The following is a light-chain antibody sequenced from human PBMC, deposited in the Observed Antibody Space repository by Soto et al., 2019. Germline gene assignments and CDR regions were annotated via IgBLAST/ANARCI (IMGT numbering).Light chain of an antibody. CDR1: SSDVGSYNL. V-gene: IGLV2-23*03. J-gene: IGLJ2*01. CDR3: WSYAGRRTFEV. Sequence: QSVLTQPASVSGSPGQSITISCTGSSSDVGSYNLVSWYQQYPGKAPKLMIFEGNKRPSGVSNRFSASKSGNTASLTISGLQAEDEADYYCWSYAGRRTFEVFGGGTNLTVL. CDR2: EGN.